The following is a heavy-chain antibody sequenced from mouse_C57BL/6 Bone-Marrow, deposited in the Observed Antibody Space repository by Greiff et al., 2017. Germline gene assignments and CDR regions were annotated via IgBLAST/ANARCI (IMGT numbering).Heavy chain of an antibody. CDR2: IDPENGDT. D-gene: IGHD1-1*02. CDR1: GFNIKDDY. V-gene: IGHV14-4*01. CDR3: TTSHLDLWVFAY. J-gene: IGHJ3*01. Sequence: EVQLQQSGAELVRPGASVKLSCTASGFNIKDDYMHWVKQRPEQGLEWIGWIDPENGDTEYASKFQGKATITADTSSNTAYLQLSSLTSEDTAVYYCTTSHLDLWVFAYWGQGTLVTVSA.